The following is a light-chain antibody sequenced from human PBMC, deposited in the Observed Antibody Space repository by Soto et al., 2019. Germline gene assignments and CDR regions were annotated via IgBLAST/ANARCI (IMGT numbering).Light chain of an antibody. CDR1: QNINRN. J-gene: IGKJ1*01. CDR3: QQSYTTPLT. CDR2: LAS. Sequence: IQMTQSPSSLSASVGDRVTITCRASQNINRNLNWYQQEPGKAPKILIYLASTLESGVPSRFSGSGSGTDFTLTISSLRPEDFGTYDCQQSYTTPLTFGQGTKVEIK. V-gene: IGKV1-39*01.